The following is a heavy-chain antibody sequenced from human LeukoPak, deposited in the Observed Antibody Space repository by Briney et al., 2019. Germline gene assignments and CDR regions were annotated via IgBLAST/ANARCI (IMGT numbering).Heavy chain of an antibody. CDR2: ISYDGSNK. Sequence: PGRSLRLSCAASGFTFSSYAMHWVRQAPGKGLEWVAVISYDGSNKYYADSVKGRFTISRDNAKNSLYLQRNSLRAEDTALYYCAKDMGVYGGNSGGHDAFDIWGQGTMVTVSS. CDR3: AKDMGVYGGNSGGHDAFDI. CDR1: GFTFSSYA. V-gene: IGHV3-30-3*01. D-gene: IGHD4-23*01. J-gene: IGHJ3*02.